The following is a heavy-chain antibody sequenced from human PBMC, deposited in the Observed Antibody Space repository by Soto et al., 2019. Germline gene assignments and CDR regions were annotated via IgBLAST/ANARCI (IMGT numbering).Heavy chain of an antibody. CDR2: ISGYNGNT. J-gene: IGHJ1*01. D-gene: IGHD5-18*01. CDR1: GYTFTSYG. V-gene: IGHV1-18*01. CDR3: ARAHLMDTASSLAAYFQH. Sequence: QVQLVQSGAEVKKPGASVKVSCKASGYTFTSYGISWVRQAPGQGLEGMGWISGYNGNTHYAQKLQGRGTMTTDTSTRTAYLELRSLRSDATAVYYCARAHLMDTASSLAAYFQHWGQGTLVTVSS.